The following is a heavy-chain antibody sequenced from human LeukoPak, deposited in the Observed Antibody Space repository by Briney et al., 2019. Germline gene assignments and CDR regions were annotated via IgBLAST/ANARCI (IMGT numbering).Heavy chain of an antibody. V-gene: IGHV4-61*02. CDR1: GGSISSGSYY. Sequence: SETLSLTCTVSGGSISSGSYYWSWIRQPAGKGLEWIGRTYTSGSTNYNPSLKSRVTISVDTSKNQFSLKLSSVTAADTAVYYCARPNAVPKDYYYYYTDVWGKGTTVTVSS. CDR2: TYTSGST. CDR3: ARPNAVPKDYYYYYTDV. D-gene: IGHD4-17*01. J-gene: IGHJ6*03.